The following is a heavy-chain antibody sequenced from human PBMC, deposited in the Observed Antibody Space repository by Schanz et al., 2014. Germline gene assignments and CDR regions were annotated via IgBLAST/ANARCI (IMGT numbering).Heavy chain of an antibody. D-gene: IGHD1-1*01. V-gene: IGHV3-30*02. Sequence: QVQLVESGGGVVQPGGSLRLSCAASGFTFSSYGMHWVRRAPGKGLEWVAFIRYDGSNNYYADSVKGRFTISRDNSKNTLYLQMNSLRAEDTAVYYCTKFETRTGTNYWGQGTLVTVSS. CDR2: IRYDGSNN. J-gene: IGHJ4*02. CDR1: GFTFSSYG. CDR3: TKFETRTGTNY.